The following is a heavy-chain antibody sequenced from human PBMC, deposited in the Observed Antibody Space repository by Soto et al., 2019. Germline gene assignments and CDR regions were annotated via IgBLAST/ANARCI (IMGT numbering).Heavy chain of an antibody. V-gene: IGHV3-53*01. CDR2: LYNHGKT. D-gene: IGHD1-1*01. J-gene: IGHJ4*02. Sequence: EVQLVESGGGLTQPGGSLRLSCVVSGFIVSSSHMIWVRQAPGKGLEGASILYNHGKTNYVDSVKGRFTTTRDNPKNTVYLQMNSLGVEDTAVYYCASLTEAERHWGQGALVTVSS. CDR3: ASLTEAERH. CDR1: GFIVSSSH.